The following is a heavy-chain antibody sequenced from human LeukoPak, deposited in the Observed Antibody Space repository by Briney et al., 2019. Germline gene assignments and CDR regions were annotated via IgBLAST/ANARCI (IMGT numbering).Heavy chain of an antibody. CDR2: ISSSSSYI. V-gene: IGHV3-21*01. D-gene: IGHD2-15*01. Sequence: PGGSLRLSCAASGFTFSTYAMNWVRQAPGKGLEWVSSISSSSSYIYYADSVKGRFTISRDNAKNSLYLQMNSLRAEDTAVYYCARDGVVVAATAYYYYYMDVWGKGTTVTVSS. CDR3: ARDGVVVAATAYYYYYMDV. J-gene: IGHJ6*03. CDR1: GFTFSTYA.